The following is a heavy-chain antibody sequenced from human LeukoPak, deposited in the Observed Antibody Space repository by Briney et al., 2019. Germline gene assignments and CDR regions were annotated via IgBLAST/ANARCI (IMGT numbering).Heavy chain of an antibody. CDR3: ARDRRKWELPYFDY. J-gene: IGHJ4*02. D-gene: IGHD1-26*01. Sequence: SETLSLTCTVSGGSISSYYWSWIRQPPGKGLEWIGYIYYSGSTNYNPSLKSRVTISVDTSKNQFSLKLSSVTAADTAVYYCARDRRKWELPYFDYWGQGTLVTASS. V-gene: IGHV4-59*01. CDR1: GGSISSYY. CDR2: IYYSGST.